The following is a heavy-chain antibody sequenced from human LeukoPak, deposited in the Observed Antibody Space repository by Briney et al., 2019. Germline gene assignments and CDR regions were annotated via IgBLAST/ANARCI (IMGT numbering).Heavy chain of an antibody. CDR1: GGSISSYY. CDR2: IYYSGST. V-gene: IGHV4-59*01. Sequence: SETLSLTCTVSGGSISSYYWSWIRQPPGKGLEWIGYIYYSGSTNYNPSLKSRVTISVDTSKNQFSLKLSSVTAADTAVYYCARVVVGALDYWGQGTLVTVSS. D-gene: IGHD1-26*01. CDR3: ARVVVGALDY. J-gene: IGHJ4*02.